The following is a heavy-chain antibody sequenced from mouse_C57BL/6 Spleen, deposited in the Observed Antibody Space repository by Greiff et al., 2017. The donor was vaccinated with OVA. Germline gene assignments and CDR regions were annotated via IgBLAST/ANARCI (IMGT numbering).Heavy chain of an antibody. CDR3: ARGALHYAMDY. CDR2: INYDGSST. V-gene: IGHV5-16*01. J-gene: IGHJ4*01. CDR1: GFTFSDYY. Sequence: EVNLVESEGGLVQPGSSMKLSCTASGFTFSDYYMAWVRQVPEKGLEWVANINYDGSSTYYLDSLKSRFIISRDNAKNILYLQMSSLKSEDTATYYCARGALHYAMDYWGQGTSVTVSS.